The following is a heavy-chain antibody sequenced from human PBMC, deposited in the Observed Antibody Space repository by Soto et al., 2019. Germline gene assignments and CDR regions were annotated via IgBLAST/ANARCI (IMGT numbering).Heavy chain of an antibody. CDR1: GFTFSSFA. Sequence: PGGSLRLSCVASGFTFSSFAMHWVRQAPGKGLEWVAIIWFDGNNKFHADSVKDRFIISRDNSKNTLYLTMNSLRVEDTAMYYCAREAGYCSPSNCYDGCAAPGGKGTPVPVSP. V-gene: IGHV3-33*01. D-gene: IGHD2-15*01. J-gene: IGHJ5*02. CDR2: IWFDGNNK. CDR3: AREAGYCSPSNCYDGCAAP.